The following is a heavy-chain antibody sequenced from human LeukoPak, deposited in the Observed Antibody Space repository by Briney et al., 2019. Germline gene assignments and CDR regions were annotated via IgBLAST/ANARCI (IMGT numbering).Heavy chain of an antibody. Sequence: RESGPALVNPTQTLTLTCTFSGFSLSTSGMCVSWIRQPPGKALEWLALINWDDDEYYSTSLKTRLTISKDTSKNQVVLTMTNMDPVDTATYYCARMLYGDSVNYFDYWGQGTLVTVSS. V-gene: IGHV2-70*01. J-gene: IGHJ4*02. CDR2: INWDDDE. CDR1: GFSLSTSGMC. CDR3: ARMLYGDSVNYFDY. D-gene: IGHD4-17*01.